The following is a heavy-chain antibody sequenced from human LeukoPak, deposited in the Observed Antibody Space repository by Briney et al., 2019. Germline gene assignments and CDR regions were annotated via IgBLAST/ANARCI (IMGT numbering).Heavy chain of an antibody. CDR2: INPNSGDT. D-gene: IGHD2-2*01. CDR1: GYTFSDYY. J-gene: IGHJ3*02. Sequence: ASVKVSCKTSGYTFSDYYIHWIRQAPGQGLEWVGWINPNSGDTDYAQKLQGRVTVTRDTSISTAYMELGRLRSDDTAVYYCAREVLLSPAFDIWGQGTMVTVSS. V-gene: IGHV1-2*02. CDR3: AREVLLSPAFDI.